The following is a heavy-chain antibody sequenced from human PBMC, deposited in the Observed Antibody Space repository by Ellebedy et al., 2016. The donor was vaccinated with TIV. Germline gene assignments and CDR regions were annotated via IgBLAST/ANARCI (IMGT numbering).Heavy chain of an antibody. CDR2: ISSSSSYI. J-gene: IGHJ4*02. V-gene: IGHV3-21*01. Sequence: GESLKISXAASGFTFSSYSMNWVRQAPGKGLEWVSSISSSSSYIYYADSVKGRFTISRDNAKNSLYLQMNSLRAEDTAVYYCARDRRPSIGWATFCPNYWGQGTLVTVSS. CDR3: ARDRRPSIGWATFCPNY. CDR1: GFTFSSYS. D-gene: IGHD3-10*01.